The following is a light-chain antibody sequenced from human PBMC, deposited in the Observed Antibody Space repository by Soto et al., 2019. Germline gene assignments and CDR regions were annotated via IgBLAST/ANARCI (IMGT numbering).Light chain of an antibody. CDR3: NSYAGSNNVV. J-gene: IGLJ2*01. V-gene: IGLV2-8*01. CDR2: EVS. Sequence: QSALTQPPSASGSPGQSVTISCTGTSSDVGGYDYVSWYQQHPGKAPKLLIYEVSERPSGVPDRFSGSKSGNTASLTVSGLQAEDEADYYCNSYAGSNNVVFGGGTKLPVL. CDR1: SSDVGGYDY.